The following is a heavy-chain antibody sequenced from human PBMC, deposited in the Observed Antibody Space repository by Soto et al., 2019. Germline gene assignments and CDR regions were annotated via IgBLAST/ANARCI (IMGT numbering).Heavy chain of an antibody. J-gene: IGHJ5*02. CDR1: GGSISSYY. CDR2: IYYSGST. CDR3: ARGYSSGWSKWFDP. V-gene: IGHV4-59*01. D-gene: IGHD6-19*01. Sequence: SETLSLTCTVSGGSISSYYWSWIRQPPGKGLEWIGYIYYSGSTNYNPSLKSRVTISVDTSKNQFSLKLSSVTAADTAVYYCARGYSSGWSKWFDPWGQGTLVTVSS.